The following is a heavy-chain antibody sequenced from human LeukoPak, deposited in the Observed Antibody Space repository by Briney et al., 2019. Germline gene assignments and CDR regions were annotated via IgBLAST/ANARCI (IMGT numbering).Heavy chain of an antibody. D-gene: IGHD5-12*01. V-gene: IGHV3-48*01. J-gene: IGHJ4*02. CDR1: GFTFSSYA. CDR3: ARDKIQWLRYSYFDY. CDR2: TSGSSGSTI. Sequence: GGSLRLSCAASGFTFSSYAMSWVRQAPGRGLEWLSYTSGSSGSTIYYAQSVRGRFTISRDDAKNTLYLQMNSLGADDTAVYFCARDKIQWLRYSYFDYWGQGVLSPSPQ.